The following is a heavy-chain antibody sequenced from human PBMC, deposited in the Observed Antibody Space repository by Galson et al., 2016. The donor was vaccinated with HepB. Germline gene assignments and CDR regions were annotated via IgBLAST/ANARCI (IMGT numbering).Heavy chain of an antibody. Sequence: LRLSCAASGFRVSDNYMSWVRQSPGQGLEWVSLHYLAGSTDYADSVRGRFIISRDDSQNIFHLQMSNLRPEDTAIYYCARDPSRGVRAFDVWGQGTLVTVSS. CDR3: ARDPSRGVRAFDV. D-gene: IGHD2-8*01. CDR1: GFRVSDNY. CDR2: HYLAGST. V-gene: IGHV3-53*01. J-gene: IGHJ3*01.